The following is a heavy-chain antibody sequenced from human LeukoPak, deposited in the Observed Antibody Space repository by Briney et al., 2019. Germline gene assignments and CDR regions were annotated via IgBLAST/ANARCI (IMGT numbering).Heavy chain of an antibody. D-gene: IGHD5-12*01. CDR2: IYYSGST. CDR3: ARGLFTLSGYDYYYYYYMDV. Sequence: SETLSLTCTVSGGSISSYYWSWIRQPPGKGLEWIGYIYYSGSTNYNPSLKSRVTISVDTSKNQFSLKLSSVTAADTAVYYCARGLFTLSGYDYYYYYYMDVWAKGSRSPSP. J-gene: IGHJ6*03. V-gene: IGHV4-59*12. CDR1: GGSISSYY.